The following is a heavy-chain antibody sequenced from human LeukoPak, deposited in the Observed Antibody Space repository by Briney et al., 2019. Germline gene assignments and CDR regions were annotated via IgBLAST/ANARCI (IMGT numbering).Heavy chain of an antibody. CDR1: GGSISSYY. Sequence: SETLSLTCTFSGGSISSYYWSWIRQPPGKGLEWIGYIYYNGSTNYNPSLKSRVTISVDTSKSQSSLKLSSVTAADTAVYYCARTLGLFYFDYWGQGTLVTVSS. J-gene: IGHJ4*02. D-gene: IGHD7-27*01. CDR3: ARTLGLFYFDY. V-gene: IGHV4-59*01. CDR2: IYYNGST.